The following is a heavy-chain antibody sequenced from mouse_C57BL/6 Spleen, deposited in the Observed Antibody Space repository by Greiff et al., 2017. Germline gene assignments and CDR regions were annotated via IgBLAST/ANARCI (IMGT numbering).Heavy chain of an antibody. Sequence: QVQLQQPGAELVKPGASVKLSCKASGYTFTSYWMHWVKQRPGQGLEWIGMIRPNSGSTNYNEKFKSKATLTVDKSSSTAYMQLSSLTSEDSAVYYCARSSGYYFDYWGQGTTLTVSS. V-gene: IGHV1-64*01. CDR2: IRPNSGST. J-gene: IGHJ2*01. CDR3: ARSSGYYFDY. CDR1: GYTFTSYW. D-gene: IGHD3-1*01.